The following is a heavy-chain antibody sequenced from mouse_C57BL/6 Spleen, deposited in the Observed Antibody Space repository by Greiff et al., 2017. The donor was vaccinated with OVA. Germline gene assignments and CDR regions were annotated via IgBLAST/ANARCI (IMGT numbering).Heavy chain of an antibody. V-gene: IGHV1-82*01. Sequence: VQLQQSGPELVKPGASVKISCKASGYAFSSSWMNWVKQRPGKGLEWIGRIYPGDGDTNYNGKFKGKATLTADKSSSTAYMQLSSLTSEDSAVYFCARSGTTVVGAMDYWGQGTSVTVSS. D-gene: IGHD1-1*01. J-gene: IGHJ4*01. CDR2: IYPGDGDT. CDR1: GYAFSSSW. CDR3: ARSGTTVVGAMDY.